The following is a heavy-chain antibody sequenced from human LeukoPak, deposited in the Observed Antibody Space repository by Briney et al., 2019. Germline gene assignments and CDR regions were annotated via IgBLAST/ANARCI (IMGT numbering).Heavy chain of an antibody. CDR1: GFIFSSYG. CDR2: LSGSGSST. J-gene: IGHJ4*02. D-gene: IGHD3-9*01. CDR3: AKDGRFFDWLTLDY. Sequence: PGGSLRLSCEASGFIFSSYGMSWVRQAPGKGLEWVSGLSGSGSSTYHADSVKGRFTISRDNSKNTLYLQMNSLRAEDTAVYYCAKDGRFFDWLTLDYWSQGTLVTVSS. V-gene: IGHV3-23*01.